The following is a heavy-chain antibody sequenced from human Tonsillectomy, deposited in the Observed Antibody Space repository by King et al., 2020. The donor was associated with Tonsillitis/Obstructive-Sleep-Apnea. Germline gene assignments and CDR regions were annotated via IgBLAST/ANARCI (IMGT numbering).Heavy chain of an antibody. D-gene: IGHD3-22*01. CDR3: ARDLTPIDESRRYYDAWEI. Sequence: VQLVESGGGLVQPGGSLRLSCAASGFTFNSYWLSWVRQAPGKGLEWVANIKEDGSEKYYVDSVKGRFTISRDNAKNSLYLQMNSLRAEDTAVYYGARDLTPIDESRRYYDAWEIWGQGTVGTVS. CDR2: IKEDGSEK. V-gene: IGHV3-7*01. J-gene: IGHJ3*02. CDR1: GFTFNSYW.